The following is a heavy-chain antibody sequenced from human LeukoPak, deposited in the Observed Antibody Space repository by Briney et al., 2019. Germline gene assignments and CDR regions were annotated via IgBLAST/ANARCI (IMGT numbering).Heavy chain of an antibody. CDR3: ARGCSGGSCSYQDAFDI. V-gene: IGHV4-30-2*01. CDR2: IYHSGST. D-gene: IGHD2-15*01. J-gene: IGHJ3*02. Sequence: PSQTLSLTCTVSGGSISSGGYYWSWIRQPPGKGLEWIGYIYHSGSTYYNPSLKSRVTISVDRSKNQFSLKLSSVTAADTAVYYCARGCSGGSCSYQDAFDIWGQGTMVTVSS. CDR1: GGSISSGGYY.